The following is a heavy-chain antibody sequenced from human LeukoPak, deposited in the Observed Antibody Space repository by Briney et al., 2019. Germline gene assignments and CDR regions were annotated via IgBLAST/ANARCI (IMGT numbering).Heavy chain of an antibody. CDR3: ARLPRYDGFDP. CDR1: GGSISSSTYY. J-gene: IGHJ5*02. V-gene: IGHV4-39*01. CDR2: IYSSGST. Sequence: PSETLSLTCTVSGGSISSSTYYWGWIRQPPGKGLEWIGSIYSSGSTYHNPSLKSRVTISVDTSKNQFSLKLSSVTAADTAVYYCARLPRYDGFDPWGQGTLVTVSS. D-gene: IGHD1-14*01.